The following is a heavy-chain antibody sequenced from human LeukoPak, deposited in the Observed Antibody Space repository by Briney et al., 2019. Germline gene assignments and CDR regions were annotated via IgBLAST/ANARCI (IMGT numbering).Heavy chain of an antibody. D-gene: IGHD4-11*01. Sequence: GGSLRLSCAVTAITTTSDALNWVRQAPGKGLEWVSAILLGGDGGHTYYTDSVKGRFTISRDSSTNTLYLQMNSLRVEDTAVYYCARGRDYTMDVWGQGTTVTVSS. V-gene: IGHV3-23*01. CDR1: AITTTSDA. J-gene: IGHJ6*02. CDR3: ARGRDYTMDV. CDR2: ILLGGDGGHT.